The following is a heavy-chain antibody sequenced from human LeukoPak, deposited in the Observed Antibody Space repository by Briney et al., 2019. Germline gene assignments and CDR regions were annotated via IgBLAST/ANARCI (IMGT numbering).Heavy chain of an antibody. CDR2: IYPGDSDT. V-gene: IGHV5-51*01. J-gene: IGHJ4*02. CDR3: ARSYSSGYSNVDY. D-gene: IGHD6-19*01. CDR1: GYSFTSYW. Sequence: GESLKISCKGSGYSFTSYWIGWVRQMPGKGLEWMGIIYPGDSDTRYSPSFQGQVTISADKSISTAYLRWNSLKASDTAIYFCARSYSSGYSNVDYWGQGTLVSVSS.